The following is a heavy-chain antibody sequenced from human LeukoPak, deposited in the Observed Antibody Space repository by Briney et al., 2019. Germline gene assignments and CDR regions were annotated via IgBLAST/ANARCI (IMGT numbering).Heavy chain of an antibody. Sequence: PSETLSLTCAVYGGSSSGYYWSWIRQPPGKGLEWIGEINHSGSTNYNPSFKSRVTISVDTSKNQFSLKLSSVTAADTAVYYCARVRVCSSTSCYVGDYYYGMDVWGQGTTVTVSS. V-gene: IGHV4-34*01. CDR3: ARVRVCSSTSCYVGDYYYGMDV. CDR1: GGSSSGYY. D-gene: IGHD2-2*01. J-gene: IGHJ6*02. CDR2: INHSGST.